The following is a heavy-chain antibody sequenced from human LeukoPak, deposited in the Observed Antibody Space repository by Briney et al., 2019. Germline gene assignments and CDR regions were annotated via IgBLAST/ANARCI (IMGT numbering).Heavy chain of an antibody. V-gene: IGHV1-8*01. D-gene: IGHD3-22*01. J-gene: IGHJ5*02. CDR1: GYTFTSYD. Sequence: GASVKVSCKTSGYTFTSYDINWVRQATGQGLEWMGWMSPKSGNTGYAQKFQGRVTMTRNTSTSTAYMELSSLRSEDTATYYCARTYYYDSSGNPNWFDPWGQGTLVTVSS. CDR2: MSPKSGNT. CDR3: ARTYYYDSSGNPNWFDP.